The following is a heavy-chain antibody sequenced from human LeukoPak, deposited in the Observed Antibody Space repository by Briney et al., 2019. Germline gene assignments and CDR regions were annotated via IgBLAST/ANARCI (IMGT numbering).Heavy chain of an antibody. V-gene: IGHV3-53*01. D-gene: IGHD3-22*01. CDR1: GFTVSSNY. CDR3: ARDQVTMIVVVKGNWYFDL. J-gene: IGHJ2*01. CDR2: IYSGGST. Sequence: HPGGSLRLSCAASGFTVSSNYMSWVRQAPGKGLEWVSVIYSGGSTYYADSVKGRFTISRDNAKNSLYLQMNSLRAEDTAVYYCARDQVTMIVVVKGNWYFDLWGRGTLVTVSS.